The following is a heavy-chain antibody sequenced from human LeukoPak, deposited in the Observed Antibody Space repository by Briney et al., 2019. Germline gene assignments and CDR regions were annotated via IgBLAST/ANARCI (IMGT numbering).Heavy chain of an antibody. CDR1: GGSISSGGYS. D-gene: IGHD6-25*01. CDR2: IYHSGST. Sequence: PPQTLSLTCAVSGGSISSGGYSWSWIRQPPGKGLEWIGYIYHSGSTYYNPSLKSRVTISVDRSKNQFSLKLSSVTAADTAVYYCARNGSEYGMDVWGQGTTVTVSS. J-gene: IGHJ6*02. CDR3: ARNGSEYGMDV. V-gene: IGHV4-30-2*01.